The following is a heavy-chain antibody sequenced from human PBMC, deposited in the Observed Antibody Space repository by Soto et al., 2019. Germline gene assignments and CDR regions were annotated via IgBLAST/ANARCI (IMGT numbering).Heavy chain of an antibody. J-gene: IGHJ2*01. V-gene: IGHV4-4*07. CDR1: GVSITPYF. CDR2: IYASGRT. CDR3: ARPLDLDPSLDQYYFDL. D-gene: IGHD1-1*01. Sequence: QVLLQDSGPGLVKPSETLSLTCTVSGVSITPYFWSWIRQPAGEAPEWLGHIYASGRTTYNPSLKSRVTMFVSQTQVSLKLTSLTAADTAVYYCARPLDLDPSLDQYYFDLWGRGALVTVSS.